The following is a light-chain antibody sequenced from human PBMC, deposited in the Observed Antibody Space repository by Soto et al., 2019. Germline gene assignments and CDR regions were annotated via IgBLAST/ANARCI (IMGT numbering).Light chain of an antibody. J-gene: IGKJ2*01. CDR2: GAS. Sequence: EIVMTQSPATLSVSPGARATLSCRASQSVSGNLAWYQQKPGQAPRLLIYGASTRATGIPARFSGSGSGTEFTLTISSLQSEDFAVYYCQQYNNWPLYTFGQGTNLEIK. CDR3: QQYNNWPLYT. CDR1: QSVSGN. V-gene: IGKV3-15*01.